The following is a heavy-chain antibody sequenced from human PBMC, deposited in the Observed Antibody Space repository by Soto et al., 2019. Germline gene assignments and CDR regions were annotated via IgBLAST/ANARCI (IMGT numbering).Heavy chain of an antibody. D-gene: IGHD2-2*03. CDR3: ARLNGYCISTNCHGYYGMDV. Sequence: SETLSLTCTVSGGSVSSSSYSWGWIRQSPGKGLEWIGTIYSSENTYYNPSLTSRVTISVDTSKNEFSLKLSSVTAADTAVYYCARLNGYCISTNCHGYYGMDVWGQGTTVTVSS. CDR1: GGSVSSSSYS. V-gene: IGHV4-39*01. CDR2: IYSSENT. J-gene: IGHJ6*02.